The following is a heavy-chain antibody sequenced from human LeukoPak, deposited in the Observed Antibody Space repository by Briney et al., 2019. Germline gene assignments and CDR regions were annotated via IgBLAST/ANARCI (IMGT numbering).Heavy chain of an antibody. CDR1: GYTFTGYY. CDR2: INPNSGGT. CDR3: ARDLNYYGSGSYYPDY. J-gene: IGHJ4*02. Sequence: ASLKVSCKASGYTFTGYYMHCVRHAPGQGREWMGRINPNSGGTNYAQKFQGRVTMNRYTSISTVYMELSRLRSDDTAVYYCARDLNYYGSGSYYPDYWGQGTLVSVPS. V-gene: IGHV1-2*06. D-gene: IGHD3-10*01.